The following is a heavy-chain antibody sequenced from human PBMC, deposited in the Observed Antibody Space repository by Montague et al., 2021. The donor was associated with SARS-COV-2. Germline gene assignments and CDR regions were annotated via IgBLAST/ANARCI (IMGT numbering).Heavy chain of an antibody. CDR3: ARGADYDCWSGYLRYKWFDP. CDR1: GGSLSGYY. V-gene: IGHV4-34*01. J-gene: IGHJ5*02. CDR2: INHSGNT. Sequence: SETLSLTCAVYGGSLSGYYWVWIRQTPGKGLEWIGEINHSGNTNYNPSLRSRLTISVDTSKKQFSLKLSSVTTADTAVYYCARGADYDCWSGYLRYKWFDPWGLGTPVTVSS. D-gene: IGHD3-3*01.